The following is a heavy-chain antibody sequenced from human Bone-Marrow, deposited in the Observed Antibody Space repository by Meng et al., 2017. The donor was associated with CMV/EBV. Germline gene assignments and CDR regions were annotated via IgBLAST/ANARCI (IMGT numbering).Heavy chain of an antibody. CDR2: ISGSATTI. J-gene: IGHJ4*02. Sequence: GESLKISCAASGFTFNDYYMNWIRQAPGKGLEWVSYISGSATTIYYADSVKGRFTISRDNSKNTLYLQMNSLRAEDTAVYYCAKVEWFGELPLDYWGQGTLVTVSS. V-gene: IGHV3-11*04. CDR1: GFTFNDYY. D-gene: IGHD3-10*01. CDR3: AKVEWFGELPLDY.